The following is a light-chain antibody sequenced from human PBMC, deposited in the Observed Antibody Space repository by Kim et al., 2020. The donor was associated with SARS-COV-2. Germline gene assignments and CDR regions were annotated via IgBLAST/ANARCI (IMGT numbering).Light chain of an antibody. J-gene: IGKJ4*01. CDR1: QSISSSY. CDR2: GAS. Sequence: EIVLTQSPGTLSLSPGDRATLSCRASQSISSSYLTWYQQKPGQAPRLLIYGASSRAPGIPDRFSGTGSGTDFTLTISRLEPEDFAVYYCQQYGSSPSLTFGGGTKVDIK. V-gene: IGKV3-20*01. CDR3: QQYGSSPSLT.